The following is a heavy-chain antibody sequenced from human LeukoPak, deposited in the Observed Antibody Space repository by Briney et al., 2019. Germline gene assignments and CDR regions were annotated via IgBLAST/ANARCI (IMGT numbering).Heavy chain of an antibody. J-gene: IGHJ4*02. V-gene: IGHV1-69*04. CDR3: ARDGTEDDYYDSSGYYYFDY. CDR1: GGTFSSYA. D-gene: IGHD3-22*01. CDR2: IIPILGIA. Sequence: GASVKVSCKASGGTFSSYAISWVRQAPGQGLEWMGRIIPILGIANYAQKFQGRVTITADKSTSTAYMELRSLRSDDTAVYYCARDGTEDDYYDSSGYYYFDYWGQGTLVTVSS.